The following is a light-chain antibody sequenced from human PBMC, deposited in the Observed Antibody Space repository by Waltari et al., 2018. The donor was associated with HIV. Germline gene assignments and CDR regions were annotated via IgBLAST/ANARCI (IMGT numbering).Light chain of an antibody. J-gene: IGLJ3*02. CDR1: NIATYT. V-gene: IGLV3-21*02. CDR3: QVWDATGDHPGV. CDR2: GNS. Sequence: SYVLTQPPSVSVAPGQTAMIICGGDNIATYTVHWYQQRPGQAPVLVISGNSDRPSGLPERLSGSGSGNTATLTISRVEVGDEAGYFCQVWDATGDHPGVFGGGTKLTVL.